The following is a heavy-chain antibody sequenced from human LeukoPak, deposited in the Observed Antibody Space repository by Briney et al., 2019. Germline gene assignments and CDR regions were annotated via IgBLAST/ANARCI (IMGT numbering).Heavy chain of an antibody. CDR1: GFTFSSYA. D-gene: IGHD3-22*01. Sequence: SGGSLRLSCAASGFTFSSYAMSWVRQAPGKGLEWVSAISGSGGSTYYADSVKGRFTISRDNSKNTLYLQMNSLRAEDTAVYYCAKPPASMIVVVMNNWFDPWGQGTLVTVSS. J-gene: IGHJ5*02. V-gene: IGHV3-23*01. CDR2: ISGSGGST. CDR3: AKPPASMIVVVMNNWFDP.